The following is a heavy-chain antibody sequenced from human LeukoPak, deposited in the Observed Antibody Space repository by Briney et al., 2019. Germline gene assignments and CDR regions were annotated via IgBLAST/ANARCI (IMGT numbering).Heavy chain of an antibody. V-gene: IGHV3-11*01. D-gene: IGHD3-16*01. J-gene: IGHJ6*03. CDR1: GFTFSDYY. CDR3: AREGGNYYYYYMDV. CDR2: ISSSGSTI. Sequence: GGYLRLSCAASGFTFSDYYMSWIRQAPGKGLEWVSYISSSGSTIYYADSVKGRFTISRDNAKNSLYLQMNSLRAEDTAVYYCAREGGNYYYYYMDVWGKGTTVTVSS.